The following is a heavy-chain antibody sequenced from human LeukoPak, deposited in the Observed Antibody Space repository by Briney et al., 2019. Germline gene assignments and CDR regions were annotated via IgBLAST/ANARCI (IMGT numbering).Heavy chain of an antibody. CDR1: GFTVSSNY. Sequence: GGSLRLSCAASGFTVSSNYMSWVRQAPGKGLEWVSVIYSGGSTYYADSVKGRFTISRDNSKNTLYLQMNSLRAEDTAVYYCARELYAGKVMDVWGQGTTVTVSS. D-gene: IGHD2/OR15-2a*01. V-gene: IGHV3-53*01. J-gene: IGHJ6*02. CDR2: IYSGGST. CDR3: ARELYAGKVMDV.